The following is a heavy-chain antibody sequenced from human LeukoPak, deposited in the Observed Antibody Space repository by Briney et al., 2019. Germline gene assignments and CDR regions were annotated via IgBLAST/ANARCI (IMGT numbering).Heavy chain of an antibody. J-gene: IGHJ4*02. V-gene: IGHV1-18*01. CDR1: GYTFTNYG. CDR3: ARVGSYCTTISCFDY. Sequence: GASVKLSCKASGYTFTNYGISWVRPAPGQGLEWMGWISAYNGNANYAQKLQGRVTMTTDTSTNTAYVELRSLRSDDTAVYYCARVGSYCTTISCFDYWGQGTLVTVSS. CDR2: ISAYNGNA. D-gene: IGHD2-8*01.